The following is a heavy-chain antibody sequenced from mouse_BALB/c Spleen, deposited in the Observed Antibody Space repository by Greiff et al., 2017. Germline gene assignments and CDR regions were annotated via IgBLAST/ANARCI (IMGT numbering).Heavy chain of an antibody. V-gene: IGHV5-9-1*01. CDR3: ARSTVVAPGAMDY. Sequence: EVMLVESGGGLVKPGGSLKLSCAASGFTFSSYAMSWVRQTPEKRLEWVATISSGGSYTYYPDSVKGRFTISRDNAKNTLYLQMSSLRSEDTAMYYCARSTVVAPGAMDYWGQGTSVTVSS. CDR1: GFTFSSYA. CDR2: ISSGGSYT. J-gene: IGHJ4*01. D-gene: IGHD1-1*01.